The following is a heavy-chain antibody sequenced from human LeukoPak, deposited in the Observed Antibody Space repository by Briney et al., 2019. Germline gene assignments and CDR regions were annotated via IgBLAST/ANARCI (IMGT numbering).Heavy chain of an antibody. D-gene: IGHD3-10*01. J-gene: IGHJ4*02. CDR3: ARGLYGSGSYSVDY. V-gene: IGHV4-4*07. CDR2: IYTSGST. Sequence: SETLSLTCTVSGGSISSYYWSWIRQPAGKGLEWIGRIYTSGSTNHNPSLKSRVTMSVDTSKNQFSLKLSSVTAADTAVYYCARGLYGSGSYSVDYWGQGTLVTVSS. CDR1: GGSISSYY.